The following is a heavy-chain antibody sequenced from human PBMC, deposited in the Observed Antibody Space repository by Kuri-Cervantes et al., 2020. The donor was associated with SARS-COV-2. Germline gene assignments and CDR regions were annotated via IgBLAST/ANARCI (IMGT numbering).Heavy chain of an antibody. CDR3: ARAYCSSTSCQLDY. CDR1: VFTLSSFA. CDR2: ISYDGSNK. D-gene: IGHD2-2*01. Sequence: GESLKISCTASVFTLSSFAMHWVRQAPGKGLEWVAVISYDGSNKYYADSVKGRFTISRDNSKNTLYLQMNSLRAEDTAVYYCARAYCSSTSCQLDYWGQGTLVTVSS. J-gene: IGHJ4*02. V-gene: IGHV3-30-3*01.